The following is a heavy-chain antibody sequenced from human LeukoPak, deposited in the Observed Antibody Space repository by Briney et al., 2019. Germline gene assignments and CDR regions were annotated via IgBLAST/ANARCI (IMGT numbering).Heavy chain of an antibody. V-gene: IGHV3-23*01. CDR3: AKLRYSFGYQESLYYFDY. D-gene: IGHD5-18*01. J-gene: IGHJ4*02. CDR1: GFTFSSYA. CDR2: ISGSGGST. Sequence: GGSLRLSCAASGFTFSSYAMSWVRQAPGKGLEWVSAISGSGGSTYYADSVKGRFTISRDNSKNTLYLQMNSLRAEDTAVYYCAKLRYSFGYQESLYYFDYWGQGSLVTVSS.